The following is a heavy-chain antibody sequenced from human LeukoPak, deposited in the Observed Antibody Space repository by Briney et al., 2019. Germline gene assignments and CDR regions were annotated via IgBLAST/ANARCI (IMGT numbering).Heavy chain of an antibody. CDR3: ARSVPTYYDFWSGYYYYNWFDP. CDR2: INPNSGNT. V-gene: IGHV1-8*01. CDR1: GYTFTSYD. D-gene: IGHD3-3*01. Sequence: ASVKVSCKASGYTFTSYDINWVRQAPGQGLEWMGWINPNSGNTGYAQKFQGRVTMTRNTSISTAYMELSSLRSEDTAVYYCARSVPTYYDFWSGYYYYNWFDPWGQGTLVTVSS. J-gene: IGHJ5*02.